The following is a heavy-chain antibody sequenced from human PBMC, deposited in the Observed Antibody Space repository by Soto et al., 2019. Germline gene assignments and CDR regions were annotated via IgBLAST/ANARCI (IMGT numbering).Heavy chain of an antibody. D-gene: IGHD2-8*01. Sequence: SETLSLTCTVSGGSISSSSYYWGWIRQPPGKGLEWIGSIYYSGSTYYNPSLKSRVTISVDTSKNQFSLKLSSVTAADTAVYYCARHVRTAMVYAIQGIGDFDYWGQGTLVTAPQ. V-gene: IGHV4-39*01. CDR2: IYYSGST. CDR3: ARHVRTAMVYAIQGIGDFDY. J-gene: IGHJ4*02. CDR1: GGSISSSSYY.